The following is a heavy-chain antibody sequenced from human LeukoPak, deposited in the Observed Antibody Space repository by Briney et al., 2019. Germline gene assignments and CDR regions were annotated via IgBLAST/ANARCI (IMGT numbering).Heavy chain of an antibody. J-gene: IGHJ4*02. CDR2: IKQDGSDK. CDR3: ARDYPRGYSGYESSFFDY. V-gene: IGHV3-7*01. CDR1: GSPFSSYW. Sequence: GGSLRLSCAASGSPFSSYWMSWVRQAPGKGLEWVANIKQDGSDKYYVDSVKGRFTISRDNAKKSLYLRMNSLRAEDTAVYYCARDYPRGYSGYESSFFDYWGQGTLVTVSS. D-gene: IGHD5-12*01.